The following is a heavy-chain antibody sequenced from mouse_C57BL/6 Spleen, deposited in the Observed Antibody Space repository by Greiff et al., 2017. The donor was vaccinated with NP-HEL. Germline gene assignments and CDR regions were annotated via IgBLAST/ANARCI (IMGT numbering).Heavy chain of an antibody. D-gene: IGHD1-1*01. CDR3: ARGGITTVVAPPLDY. V-gene: IGHV1-81*01. CDR2: IYPRSGNT. J-gene: IGHJ2*01. CDR1: GYTFTSYG. Sequence: VQLQQSGAELARPGASVKLSCKASGYTFTSYGISWVKQRTGQGLEWIGEIYPRSGNTYYNEKFKGKATLTADKSSSTAYMELRSLTSEDSAVYFCARGGITTVVAPPLDYWGQGTTLTVSS.